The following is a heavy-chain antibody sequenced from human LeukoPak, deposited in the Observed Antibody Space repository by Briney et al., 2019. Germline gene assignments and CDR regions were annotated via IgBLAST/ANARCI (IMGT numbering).Heavy chain of an antibody. D-gene: IGHD3/OR15-3a*01. CDR1: GFTLSDYY. CDR2: SSSSGSTI. CDR3: ARRRDFIDY. J-gene: IGHJ4*02. V-gene: IGHV3-11*01. Sequence: GGSLTLSCAASGFTLSDYYMSWIRQAPGKGLEWVSYSSSSGSTIYYADSVKGRFAISRDNAKNSLYLQMNSLRAEDTAVYYCARRRDFIDYWGQGTLVTVSS.